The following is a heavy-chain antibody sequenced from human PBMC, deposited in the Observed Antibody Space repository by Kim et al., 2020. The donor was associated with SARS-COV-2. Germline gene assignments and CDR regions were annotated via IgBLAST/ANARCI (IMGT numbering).Heavy chain of an antibody. J-gene: IGHJ6*02. D-gene: IGHD4-17*01. CDR3: AHSTVYYYYGMDV. Sequence: YSQSLKSRLTITKDTSNNQVVLTMTNMDPVDTATYYCAHSTVYYYYGMDVWGQGTTVTVSS. V-gene: IGHV2-5*01.